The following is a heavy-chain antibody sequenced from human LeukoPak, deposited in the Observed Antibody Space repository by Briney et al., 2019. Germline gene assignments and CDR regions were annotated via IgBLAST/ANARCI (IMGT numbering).Heavy chain of an antibody. Sequence: GRSLRLSCAASGFSFRSYGMHWVRQAPGKGLEWVAVISSDEINEYYADSVKGRFTISRDNSKNTLYLQINSLRGEDTAVYYCAKGESITSAWFDSWGQGTLVTVSS. D-gene: IGHD5-24*01. J-gene: IGHJ5*01. CDR2: ISSDEINE. V-gene: IGHV3-30*18. CDR1: GFSFRSYG. CDR3: AKGESITSAWFDS.